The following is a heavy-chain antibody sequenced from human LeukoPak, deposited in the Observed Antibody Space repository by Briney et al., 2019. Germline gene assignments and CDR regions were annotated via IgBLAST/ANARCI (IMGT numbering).Heavy chain of an antibody. J-gene: IGHJ6*03. CDR3: AKQGAARQDYYMDV. D-gene: IGHD5-18*01. CDR2: IIPVFGTA. CDR1: GGSFSSYA. Sequence: GASVKVSCKASGGSFSSYAISWVRQAPGQGLEWMGRIIPVFGTANYAQKFQERVTITADIVSNTAYLEVTSLTSDDTAVYFCAKQGAARQDYYMDVCGNGTTVTVSS. V-gene: IGHV1-69*06.